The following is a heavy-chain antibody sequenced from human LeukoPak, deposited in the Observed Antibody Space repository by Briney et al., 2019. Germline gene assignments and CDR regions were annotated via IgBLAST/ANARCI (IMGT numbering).Heavy chain of an antibody. D-gene: IGHD4-23*01. CDR3: ARGGTVGNAWDY. CDR2: IHSSANT. J-gene: IGHJ4*02. Sequence: SETLSLTCTVSGGSISTYYWSWLRQPPGVGLEWLGYIHSSANTNYNPSLKSRVTISVDTSKNQFSLKLSSVTAADTAVYYCARGGTVGNAWDYWGQGTLVTVSS. V-gene: IGHV4-59*01. CDR1: GGSISTYY.